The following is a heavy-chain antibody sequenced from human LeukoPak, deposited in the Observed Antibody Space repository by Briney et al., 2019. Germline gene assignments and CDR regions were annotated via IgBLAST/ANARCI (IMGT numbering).Heavy chain of an antibody. V-gene: IGHV1-2*02. CDR1: GYTSTGYY. Sequence: ASVKVSCKPSGYTSTGYYIHWVRQAPGQGLEWMGWINPNSGGTNYAQKFRGRVTMTRDTSISTAYMELSRLTSDDTAVYYCAKEGDGYHPWGQGTLVTVSS. CDR3: AKEGDGYHP. J-gene: IGHJ5*02. D-gene: IGHD5-24*01. CDR2: INPNSGGT.